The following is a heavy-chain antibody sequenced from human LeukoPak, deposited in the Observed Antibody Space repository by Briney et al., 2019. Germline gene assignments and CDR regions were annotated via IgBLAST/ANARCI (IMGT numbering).Heavy chain of an antibody. D-gene: IGHD3-10*01. CDR3: ATTYYYGSGSRFDY. CDR2: INHSGST. CDR1: GDSFSGYY. V-gene: IGHV4-34*01. J-gene: IGHJ4*02. Sequence: SETLSLTCTVYGDSFSGYYWSWIRQPPGKGLEWIGEINHSGSTNYNPSLKSRVTISVDTSKNQFSLKLSSVTAADTAVYYCATTYYYGSGSRFDYWGQGTLVTVSS.